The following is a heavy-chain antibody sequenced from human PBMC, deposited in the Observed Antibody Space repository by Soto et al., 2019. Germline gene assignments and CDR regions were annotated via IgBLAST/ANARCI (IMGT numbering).Heavy chain of an antibody. V-gene: IGHV4-34*01. CDR1: GGSFSGYY. CDR2: INHSGST. J-gene: IGHJ4*02. CDR3: ARSRDYGSGSLDY. D-gene: IGHD3-10*01. Sequence: SETLSLTCAVYGGSFSGYYWSWLRQPPGKGLEWIGEINHSGSTNYNPSLKSRVTISVDTSKNQFSLKLSSVTAADTAVYYCARSRDYGSGSLDYWGQGTLVTV.